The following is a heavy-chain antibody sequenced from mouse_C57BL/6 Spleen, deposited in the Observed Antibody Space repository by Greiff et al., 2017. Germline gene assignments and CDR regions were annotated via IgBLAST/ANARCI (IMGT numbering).Heavy chain of an antibody. V-gene: IGHV3-6*01. J-gene: IGHJ4*01. CDR2: ISYDGSN. Sequence: DVKLVESGPGLVKPSQSLSLTCSVTGYSITSGYYWNWIRQFPGNKLEWMGYISYDGSNNYNPSLKNRISITRDTSKNQFFLKLNSVTTEDTATYYCARLNYAMDYWGQGTSVTVSS. CDR3: ARLNYAMDY. CDR1: GYSITSGYY.